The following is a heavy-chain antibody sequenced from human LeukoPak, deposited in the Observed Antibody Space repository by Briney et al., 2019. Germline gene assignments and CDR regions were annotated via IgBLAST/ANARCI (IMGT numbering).Heavy chain of an antibody. CDR3: ARGTWSAGMRMRGYYFDD. Sequence: SETLSLTCTVSGASISSYWWSWIRQPAGKGLEWIGQIYMSGNTDYNPSLKSRVTISLDTSKNQFSLNLSSVTAADTAVYYCARGTWSAGMRMRGYYFDDWGQGTLVTVSS. V-gene: IGHV4-4*09. D-gene: IGHD6-19*01. CDR2: IYMSGNT. CDR1: GASISSYW. J-gene: IGHJ4*02.